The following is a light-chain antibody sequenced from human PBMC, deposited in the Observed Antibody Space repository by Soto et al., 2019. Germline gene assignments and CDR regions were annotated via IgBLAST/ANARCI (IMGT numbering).Light chain of an antibody. J-gene: IGLJ1*01. Sequence: QSALTQPASVSGSPGQSITISCTGSSSDVGSYNLVSWYQHHPGKAPKFVIYEDNKRPSGVPDRFSGSKSGNTASLTVSGLQAADEADYFCKSYAGSNTYVFGSGTKVTVL. CDR1: SSDVGSYNL. CDR3: KSYAGSNTYV. V-gene: IGLV2-14*02. CDR2: EDN.